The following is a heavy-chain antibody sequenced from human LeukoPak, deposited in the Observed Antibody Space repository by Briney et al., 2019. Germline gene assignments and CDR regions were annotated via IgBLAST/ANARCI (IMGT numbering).Heavy chain of an antibody. Sequence: ASVKVSCKASGYTFTGYYMHWVRQAPGRGLEWMGWINPNSGGTNYAQKFQGRVTMTRDTSISTAYMELSRLRSDDTAVYYCARDSTITGTTFADYWGQGTLVTVSS. CDR2: INPNSGGT. CDR3: ARDSTITGTTFADY. V-gene: IGHV1-2*02. J-gene: IGHJ4*02. D-gene: IGHD1-7*01. CDR1: GYTFTGYY.